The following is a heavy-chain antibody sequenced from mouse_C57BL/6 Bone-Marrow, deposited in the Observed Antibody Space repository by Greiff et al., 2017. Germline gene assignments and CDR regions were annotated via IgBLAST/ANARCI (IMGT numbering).Heavy chain of an antibody. V-gene: IGHV5-9*01. Sequence: EVKVEESGGGLVKPGGSLKLSCAASGFTFSSYTMSWVRQTPEKRLEWVATISGGGGNTYYPDSVKGRFTISRDNAKNTLYLQMSSLRSEDTALYYCARHYSDYWGQGTTLTVSS. J-gene: IGHJ2*01. CDR2: ISGGGGNT. CDR3: ARHYSDY. CDR1: GFTFSSYT.